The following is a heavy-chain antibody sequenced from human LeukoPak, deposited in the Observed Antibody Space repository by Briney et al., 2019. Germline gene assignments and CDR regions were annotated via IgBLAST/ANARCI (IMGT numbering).Heavy chain of an antibody. J-gene: IGHJ4*02. V-gene: IGHV3-7*04. CDR3: ARSSYQCDSSANY. Sequence: PGGSLRLSCAGSGFTFNNYWVSWVRQAPGKGLEWVANIKQDGSEKYYVASVKGRFTISRDNAKNSLYLQMNSLRAEDTAVYYCARSSYQCDSSANYWGQGTLVTVSS. D-gene: IGHD3-22*01. CDR2: IKQDGSEK. CDR1: GFTFNNYW.